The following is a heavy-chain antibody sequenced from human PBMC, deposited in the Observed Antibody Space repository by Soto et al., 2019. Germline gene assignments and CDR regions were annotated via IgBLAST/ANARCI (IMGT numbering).Heavy chain of an antibody. Sequence: PGGSLRLSCGASGFTFRSYDMNWVRQAPGKGLEWVAGIKEDGSEKYYVEFVKGRCTISRDNAENSLYLQMNSLRAEYTAVYYCARDRGYSSFDYWGLGTLVTVSS. CDR2: IKEDGSEK. J-gene: IGHJ4*02. CDR3: ARDRGYSSFDY. CDR1: GFTFRSYD. V-gene: IGHV3-7*01. D-gene: IGHD5-18*01.